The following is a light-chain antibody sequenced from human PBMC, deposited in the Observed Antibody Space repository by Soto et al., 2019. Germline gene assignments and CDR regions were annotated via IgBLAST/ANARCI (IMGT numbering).Light chain of an antibody. Sequence: IVLTQSPGTLSLSPGERATLSCRASQSVRNNYLAWYQQKPGQAPRLLIYSTSIRAAGIPDRFSVSGSGTDFSLTISRLEPEDFAVYYCQHFGRSPLTFGGGTKVDI. CDR3: QHFGRSPLT. CDR2: STS. J-gene: IGKJ4*01. V-gene: IGKV3-20*01. CDR1: QSVRNNY.